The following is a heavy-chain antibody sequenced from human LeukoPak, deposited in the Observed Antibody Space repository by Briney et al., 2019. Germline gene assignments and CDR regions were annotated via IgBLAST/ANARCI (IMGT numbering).Heavy chain of an antibody. CDR1: GGTFSSYA. V-gene: IGHV1-69*13. CDR2: IIPIFGTA. D-gene: IGHD3-9*01. CDR3: ARVGTLGLYDILTGYYDWFDP. J-gene: IGHJ5*02. Sequence: ASVEVSCKASGGTFSSYAISWVRQAPGQGLEWMGGIIPIFGTANYAQKFQGRVTITADESTSTAYMELSSLRSEDTAVYYCARVGTLGLYDILTGYYDWFDPWGQGTLVTVSS.